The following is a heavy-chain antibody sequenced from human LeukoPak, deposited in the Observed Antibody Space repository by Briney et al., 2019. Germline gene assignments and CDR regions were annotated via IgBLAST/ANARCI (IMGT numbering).Heavy chain of an antibody. J-gene: IGHJ4*02. CDR1: GYTFTSYG. CDR3: SVVAGRIDY. V-gene: IGHV1-18*01. D-gene: IGHD6-19*01. Sequence: ASVRVSCTASGYTFTSYGISWVRQAPGQGLEWMGWISAYNGNTNYAQTLQGRVTMTTDTSTSTAYMELRSLRSDDTAVYYCSVVAGRIDYWGQGTLVTVSS. CDR2: ISAYNGNT.